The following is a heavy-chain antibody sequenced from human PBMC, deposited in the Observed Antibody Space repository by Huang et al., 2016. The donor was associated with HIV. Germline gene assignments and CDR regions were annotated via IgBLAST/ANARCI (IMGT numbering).Heavy chain of an antibody. J-gene: IGHJ4*02. D-gene: IGHD6-19*01. CDR2: MSYDGSNK. V-gene: IGHV3-30-3*01. CDR3: ARALAIAVFDS. CDR1: GFIFSTYA. Sequence: QVQLVESGGGVVQPGRSLRFSCAASGFIFSTYAIHWVRQAPGKGLEWVAGMSYDGSNKFCADSVKGRFTISRDNSKNTAHLQMNSLRPDDTAVYFCARALAIAVFDSWGQGTLVTVSS.